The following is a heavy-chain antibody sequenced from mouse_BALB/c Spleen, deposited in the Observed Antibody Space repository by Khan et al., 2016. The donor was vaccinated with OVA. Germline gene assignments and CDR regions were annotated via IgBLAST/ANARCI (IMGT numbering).Heavy chain of an antibody. CDR3: ARPPVFTYVMGY. Sequence: QIQLVQSGPELKKPGETVKLSCKASGYTFTNYGMNWVKQAPGKGLKWMGWINTYTGEPTYADDFKGRFAFSLETSASTAYLQINNLQNEDTATYCCARPPVFTYVMGYWGQGTSVTVSS. CDR2: INTYTGEP. V-gene: IGHV9-3-1*01. CDR1: GYTFTNYG. J-gene: IGHJ4*01.